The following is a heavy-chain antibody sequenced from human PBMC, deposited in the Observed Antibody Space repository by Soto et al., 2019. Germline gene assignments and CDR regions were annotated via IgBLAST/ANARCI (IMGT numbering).Heavy chain of an antibody. V-gene: IGHV3-30-3*01. CDR2: ISYDGDNK. J-gene: IGHJ6*02. Sequence: QVQLVESGGGVVQPGRSLRLSCAASGFTFSSDAMHWVRQAPGKGLEWVAVISYDGDNKYYADSVKGRFTISRDNSKNTLYLQMNSLGAEDTAVYHFARERYCSSTRCYRRYYYYYGMDVWGQGTTVTVSS. CDR1: GFTFSSDA. CDR3: ARERYCSSTRCYRRYYYYYGMDV. D-gene: IGHD2-2*01.